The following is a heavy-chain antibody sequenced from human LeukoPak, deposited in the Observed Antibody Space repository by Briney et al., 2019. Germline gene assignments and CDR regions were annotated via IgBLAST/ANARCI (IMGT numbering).Heavy chain of an antibody. CDR2: ISWNSGSI. J-gene: IGHJ4*02. D-gene: IGHD6-6*01. V-gene: IGHV3-9*03. Sequence: GGSLRLSCVASGITFDDYAMHWVRQAPGKGLEWVSSISWNSGSIGYADSVKGRFTISRDNAKNSLYLQMNSLRAEDMAFYYCAKARYSFSSSSVFDYWGQGTLVTVSS. CDR3: AKARYSFSSSSVFDY. CDR1: GITFDDYA.